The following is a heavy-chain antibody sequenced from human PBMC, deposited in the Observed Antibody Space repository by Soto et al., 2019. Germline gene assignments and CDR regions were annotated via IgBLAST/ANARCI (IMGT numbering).Heavy chain of an antibody. Sequence: PVGSLRVSCAASGFTFSSYSMNWVRQAPGRGLDWVSAISGSGDITHSADSVKGRFTISRDNSKNTLYLQMNSLRAEDTAVYYCAVHGYDYWGQGTQVTVSS. CDR2: ISGSGDIT. J-gene: IGHJ4*02. D-gene: IGHD1-1*01. CDR3: AVHGYDY. V-gene: IGHV3-23*01. CDR1: GFTFSSYS.